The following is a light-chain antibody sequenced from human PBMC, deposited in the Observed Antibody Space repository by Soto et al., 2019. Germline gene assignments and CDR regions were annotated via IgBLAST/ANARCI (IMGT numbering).Light chain of an antibody. CDR1: SSNVGAGYD. V-gene: IGLV1-40*01. CDR2: GNT. Sequence: QLVLTQPPSLSGAPGQRVTISCTGSSSNVGAGYDVHWYQQVPGSVPKLLIYGNTNRPSGVPDRFSGSKSGTSASLAITGLQAEDEADYYCQSYDSSLSGHWVFGGGTKLTVL. J-gene: IGLJ3*02. CDR3: QSYDSSLSGHWV.